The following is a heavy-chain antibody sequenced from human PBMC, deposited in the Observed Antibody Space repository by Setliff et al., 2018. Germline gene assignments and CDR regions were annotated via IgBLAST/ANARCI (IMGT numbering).Heavy chain of an antibody. CDR2: ISSSSSII. V-gene: IGHV3-48*01. CDR1: GFSFSSYS. Sequence: GGSLRLSCAASGFSFSSYSMNWVRQAPGKGLEWISYISSSSSIIYYADSVKGRFTISRDNAKNSLYLQMNSLRGEDTAVYYCARGIGTLDISRYFDYWGQGTLVTVSS. J-gene: IGHJ4*02. CDR3: ARGIGTLDISRYFDY. D-gene: IGHD5-12*01.